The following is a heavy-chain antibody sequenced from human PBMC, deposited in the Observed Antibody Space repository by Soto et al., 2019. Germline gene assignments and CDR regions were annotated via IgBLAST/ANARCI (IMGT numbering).Heavy chain of an antibody. V-gene: IGHV4-39*01. CDR1: GGSITIDNYY. CDR2: IYYTGTT. J-gene: IGHJ1*01. CDR3: ARIFGSCGDHFED. D-gene: IGHD2-15*01. Sequence: QLQLQESGPGLVKPSETLSLTCSVSGGSITIDNYYWGWIRQPPGKALEWIATIYYTGTTYYSPPLKTRDTMSMDTSKNQFSLRLTSVTAAYTAVYYCARIFGSCGDHFEDWGKGVLVTVSS.